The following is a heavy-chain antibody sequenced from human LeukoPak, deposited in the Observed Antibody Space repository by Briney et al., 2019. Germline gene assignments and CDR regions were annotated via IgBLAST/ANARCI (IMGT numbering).Heavy chain of an antibody. Sequence: SETLSLTCTVSGGSISGYYWSWIRQPPGKGLEWIGYIYYSGSTNYNPSLKSRVTISVDTSKNQFSLKLSSVTAADTAVYYCASSCSGGSCYSIAYGAFDIWGQGTMVTVSS. CDR2: IYYSGST. CDR1: GGSISGYY. V-gene: IGHV4-59*01. J-gene: IGHJ3*02. D-gene: IGHD2-15*01. CDR3: ASSCSGGSCYSIAYGAFDI.